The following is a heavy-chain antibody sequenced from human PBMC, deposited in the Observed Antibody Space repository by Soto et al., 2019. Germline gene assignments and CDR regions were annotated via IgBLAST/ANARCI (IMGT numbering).Heavy chain of an antibody. V-gene: IGHV3-30-3*01. CDR1: GFTFSSYA. J-gene: IGHJ5*02. CDR3: ARDYWRGHSIVVVPAATVPWFDP. Sequence: GGSLRLSCAASGFTFSSYAMHWVRQAPGKGLEWVAVISYDGSNKYYADSVKGRFTISRDNPKNTLYLQMNSLRAEDTAVYYCARDYWRGHSIVVVPAATVPWFDPWGQGTLVTVSS. D-gene: IGHD2-2*01. CDR2: ISYDGSNK.